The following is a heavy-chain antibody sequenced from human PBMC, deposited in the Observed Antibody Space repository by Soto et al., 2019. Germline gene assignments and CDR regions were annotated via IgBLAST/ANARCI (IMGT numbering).Heavy chain of an antibody. CDR2: VSNSGTST. J-gene: IGHJ5*02. D-gene: IGHD2-15*01. CDR1: GFMFSGYA. CDR3: VKDLAASGWFDP. V-gene: IGHV3-23*01. Sequence: QLLESGGGLAQPGESLTLSCAASGFMFSGYARSWVRQAPGKGLEWVSAVSNSGTSTSYADSVKGRFTISRDNSKNTLHLQMSGLGAEDTALYYCVKDLAASGWFDPWGQGTLVIVSS.